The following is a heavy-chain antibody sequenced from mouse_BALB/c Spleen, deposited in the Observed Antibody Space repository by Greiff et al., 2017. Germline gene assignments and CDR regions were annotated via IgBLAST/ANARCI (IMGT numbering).Heavy chain of an antibody. CDR2: ISSGGSYT. CDR1: GFTFSSYT. D-gene: IGHD1-1*01. CDR3: TRYYGSSYRAMDY. Sequence: EVHLVESGGGLVKPGGSLKLSCAASGFTFSSYTMSWVRQTPEKRLEWVATISSGGSYTYYPDSVKGRFTISRDNAKNTLYLQMSSLKSEDTAMYYCTRYYGSSYRAMDYWGQGTSVTVSS. J-gene: IGHJ4*01. V-gene: IGHV5-6-4*01.